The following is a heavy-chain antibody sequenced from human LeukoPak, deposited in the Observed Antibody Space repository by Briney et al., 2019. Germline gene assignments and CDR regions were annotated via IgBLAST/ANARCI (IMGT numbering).Heavy chain of an antibody. CDR1: GFTFSSYA. CDR2: ISYDGSNK. V-gene: IGHV3-30-3*01. D-gene: IGHD6-19*01. J-gene: IGHJ4*02. Sequence: PGRSLRLSCAASGFTFSSYAMHWVRQAPGKGLEWVAVISYDGSNKYYADSVKGRFTISRDNSKNTLYLQMNSLRAEDTAVYYCAKGAAVAGTDFDYWGQGTLVTVSS. CDR3: AKGAAVAGTDFDY.